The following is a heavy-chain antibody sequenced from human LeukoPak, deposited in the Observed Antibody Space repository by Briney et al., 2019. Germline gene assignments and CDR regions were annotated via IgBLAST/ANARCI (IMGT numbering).Heavy chain of an antibody. Sequence: LGGSLRLSCAASGFTFSSHALSWVRQAPGKGLEWVSSLSGSGYNTYYADSVKGRFTISRDNSKNTAYLQMNSLRAEDTAVYYCAKDPYGTRYFDYWGQGTLVTVSS. V-gene: IGHV3-23*01. CDR1: GFTFSSHA. D-gene: IGHD2-2*01. CDR2: LSGSGYNT. J-gene: IGHJ4*02. CDR3: AKDPYGTRYFDY.